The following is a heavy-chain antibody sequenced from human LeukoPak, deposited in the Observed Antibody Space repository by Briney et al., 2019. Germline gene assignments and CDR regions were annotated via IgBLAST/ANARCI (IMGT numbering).Heavy chain of an antibody. V-gene: IGHV3-21*01. Sequence: GGSLRLSCAASGFTFSSYSMNWVRQAPGKGLEWVSSISSSSSYIYYADSVKGRFTISRDNAKNSLYLQMNSLRAEDTAVYYCARGVRFVAERQTDYYFDYWGQGTLVTVSS. J-gene: IGHJ4*02. CDR1: GFTFSSYS. CDR2: ISSSSSYI. D-gene: IGHD3-10*01. CDR3: ARGVRFVAERQTDYYFDY.